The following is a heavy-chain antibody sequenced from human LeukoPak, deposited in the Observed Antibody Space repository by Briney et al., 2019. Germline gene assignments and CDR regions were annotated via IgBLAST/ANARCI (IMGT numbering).Heavy chain of an antibody. D-gene: IGHD6-13*01. CDR3: AKRSHLAAAGPYYFDY. CDR2: VYHSGST. Sequence: PSETLSLTCAVSGGSISSSYWWSWVRQPPGKGLEWIGEVYHSGSTNYNPSLKSRVTISVDKSKNQFSLKLSSVTAADTAVYYCAKRSHLAAAGPYYFDYWGQGTLVTVSS. V-gene: IGHV4-4*02. CDR1: GGSISSSYW. J-gene: IGHJ4*02.